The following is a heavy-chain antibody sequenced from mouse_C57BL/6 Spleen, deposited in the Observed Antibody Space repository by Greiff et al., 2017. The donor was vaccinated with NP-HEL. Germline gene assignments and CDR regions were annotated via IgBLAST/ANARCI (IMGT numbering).Heavy chain of an antibody. Sequence: EVQLQQSGPGLVKPSQSLSLTCSVTGYSITSGYYWNWIRQFPGNKLEWMGYISYDGSNNYNPSLKNRISITRDTSKNQFFLKLNSVTTEDTVTYYCARAGYYDYAMDYWGQGTSVTVSS. J-gene: IGHJ4*01. V-gene: IGHV3-6*01. CDR3: ARAGYYDYAMDY. CDR1: GYSITSGYY. D-gene: IGHD2-3*01. CDR2: ISYDGSN.